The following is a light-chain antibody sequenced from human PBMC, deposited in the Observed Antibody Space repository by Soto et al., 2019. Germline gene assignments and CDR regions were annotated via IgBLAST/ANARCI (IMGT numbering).Light chain of an antibody. J-gene: IGKJ1*01. CDR2: GAS. Sequence: DIPMTQSPSSLSASVGDRVTITCRASQSVSTYLNWYQQKPGKAPNLLIYGASSLQSGVPSRFSGSGSGTEFTLTITSLQPGDFATYYCQQANSFPRTFGQGTKVEIK. CDR3: QQANSFPRT. V-gene: IGKV1-39*01. CDR1: QSVSTY.